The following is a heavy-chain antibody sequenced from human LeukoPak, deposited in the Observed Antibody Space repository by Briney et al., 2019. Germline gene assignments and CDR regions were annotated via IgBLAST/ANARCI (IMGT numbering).Heavy chain of an antibody. V-gene: IGHV4-59*01. J-gene: IGHJ4*02. CDR2: IYYSGST. CDR1: GGSISSYY. CDR3: ARRSDRSDY. Sequence: PSETLSLTCTVSGGSISSYYWSWIRQPPGKGPEWIGYIYYSGSTNYNPSLKGRVTISVDTSKNQFSLKLSSVTAADTAVYYCARRSDRSDYWGQGTLVTVSS.